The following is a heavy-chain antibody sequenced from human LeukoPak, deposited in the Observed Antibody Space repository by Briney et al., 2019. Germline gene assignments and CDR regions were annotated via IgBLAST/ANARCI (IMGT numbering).Heavy chain of an antibody. V-gene: IGHV3-30*04. D-gene: IGHD4-23*01. CDR2: ISYDGSNK. Sequence: AGGSLRLSCAASGFTFSSYAMHWVRQAPGKGLAWGAVISYDGSNKYYTDSVKGRFTISRDNSKNTLYLQMNSLRAEDTAVYYCARDLGFYGYGGNSAFDYWGQGTLVTVSS. J-gene: IGHJ4*02. CDR3: ARDLGFYGYGGNSAFDY. CDR1: GFTFSSYA.